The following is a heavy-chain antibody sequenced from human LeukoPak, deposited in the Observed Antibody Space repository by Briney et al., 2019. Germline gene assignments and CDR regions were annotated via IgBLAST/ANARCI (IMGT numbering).Heavy chain of an antibody. V-gene: IGHV1-69*04. J-gene: IGHJ6*02. CDR3: ARHTPSITMVRGPYYGMDV. CDR1: GGTFSSYA. Sequence: ASVKVSCKASGGTFSSYAISWVRQAPGQGLEWMGRIIPILGIANYAQKFPGRVTITADKSTSTAYMELSSLRSEDTAVYYCARHTPSITMVRGPYYGMDVWGQGTTVTVSS. CDR2: IIPILGIA. D-gene: IGHD3-10*01.